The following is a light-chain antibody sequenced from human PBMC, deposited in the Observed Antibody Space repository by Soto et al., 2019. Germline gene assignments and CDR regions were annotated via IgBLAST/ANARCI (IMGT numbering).Light chain of an antibody. CDR3: SSYAGSTNYV. V-gene: IGLV2-8*01. CDR1: SNDVGGYNY. CDR2: EVN. J-gene: IGLJ1*01. Sequence: QSALTQPPCASGSPGQSVTISCTGSSNDVGGYNYVSWYQQHPGKAPKLMIYEVNKRPSGVPDRFSGSKSGNTASLTVSGLQADDEADYYCSSYAGSTNYVFGTGTKVTVL.